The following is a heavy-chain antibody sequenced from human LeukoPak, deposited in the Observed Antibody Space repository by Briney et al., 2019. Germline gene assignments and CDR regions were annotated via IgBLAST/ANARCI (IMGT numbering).Heavy chain of an antibody. Sequence: ASVKVSCKASGYTFTSYAMHWVRRAPGQGLEWMGWITPSGGTNYPQKFQGRVAITRDTSITTAYMDLSRLTSDDTAVYYCARHRYGDGFAHFDYWGQGALVTVSS. CDR1: GYTFTSYA. CDR3: ARHRYGDGFAHFDY. J-gene: IGHJ4*02. V-gene: IGHV1-2*02. D-gene: IGHD5-24*01. CDR2: ITPSGGT.